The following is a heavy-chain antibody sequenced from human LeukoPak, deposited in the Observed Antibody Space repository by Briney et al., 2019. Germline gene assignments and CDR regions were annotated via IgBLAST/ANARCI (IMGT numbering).Heavy chain of an antibody. CDR2: VHYTGYT. Sequence: SETLSLTCPDSGGSISSYYRSWIRQPPGKGLEWIGYVHYTGYTKYKPSLQSRLTISVDTSKNQFSLRLSSVTAADTAVYYCARVGRRHGDYQFGFEYWGRGTQVTVSS. D-gene: IGHD4-17*01. CDR3: ARVGRRHGDYQFGFEY. J-gene: IGHJ4*02. V-gene: IGHV4-59*01. CDR1: GGSISSYY.